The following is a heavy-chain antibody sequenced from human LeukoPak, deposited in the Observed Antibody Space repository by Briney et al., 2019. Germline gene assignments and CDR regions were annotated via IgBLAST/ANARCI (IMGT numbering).Heavy chain of an antibody. CDR2: TYSGGST. D-gene: IGHD2-15*01. V-gene: IGHV3-53*01. CDR3: ARDRVVSNYYYYGMDV. Sequence: PAGSLTLSGAASGFTVSSKYMSWVRQAPGKGLEWVSVTYSGGSTYYADSVKGRFTISRDNSKNTLYLQMNSLRAEDTAVYYCARDRVVSNYYYYGMDVWGQGTTVTVSS. CDR1: GFTVSSKY. J-gene: IGHJ6*02.